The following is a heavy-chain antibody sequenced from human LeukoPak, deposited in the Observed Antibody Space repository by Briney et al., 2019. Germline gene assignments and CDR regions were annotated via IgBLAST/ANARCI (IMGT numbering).Heavy chain of an antibody. V-gene: IGHV3-21*01. D-gene: IGHD1-26*01. Sequence: KPGGSLRLSCAASGFTFSSYSMNWVRQAPGKGLEWVSSISSSSSYIYYADSVKGRFTISRDNAKNSLYLQMNSLRAEDTAVYYCAGDRIVGATAAFDYWGQGTLVTVSS. CDR2: ISSSSSYI. CDR1: GFTFSSYS. J-gene: IGHJ4*02. CDR3: AGDRIVGATAAFDY.